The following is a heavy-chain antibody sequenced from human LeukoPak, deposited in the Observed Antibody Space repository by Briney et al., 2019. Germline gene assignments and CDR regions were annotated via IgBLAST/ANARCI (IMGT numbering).Heavy chain of an antibody. CDR3: ARDVGVPAATNYNWFDP. J-gene: IGHJ5*02. D-gene: IGHD2-2*01. V-gene: IGHV1-2*02. CDR2: INPNSGGT. Sequence: PGASVKVSCKASGYTFTGYYMHWVRQAPGQGLEWMGWINPNSGGTNYAQKFQGRVTMTRDTSISTAYMELSRLRSDDTAVYYCARDVGVPAATNYNWFDPWGQGTLVTVSS. CDR1: GYTFTGYY.